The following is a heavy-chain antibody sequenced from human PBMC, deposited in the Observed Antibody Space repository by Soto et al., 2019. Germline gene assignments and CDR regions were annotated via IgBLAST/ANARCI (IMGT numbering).Heavy chain of an antibody. CDR2: ISYDGSNK. J-gene: IGHJ4*02. D-gene: IGHD4-17*01. V-gene: IGHV3-30-3*01. CDR1: GFTFSSYA. Sequence: QVQLVESGGGVVQPGRSLRLSCAASGFTFSSYAMHWVRQAPGKGLEWVAVISYDGSNKYYADSVKGRFTISRDNSKNTRYLQMNSLRAEDTAVYYCARWTTVTIDYWGQGTLVTVSS. CDR3: ARWTTVTIDY.